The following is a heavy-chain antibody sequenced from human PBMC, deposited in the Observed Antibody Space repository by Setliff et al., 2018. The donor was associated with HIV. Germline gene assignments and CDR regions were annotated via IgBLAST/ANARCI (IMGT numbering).Heavy chain of an antibody. J-gene: IGHJ4*02. CDR3: ARDRAPIIAVPGTRGFDD. V-gene: IGHV1-18*01. CDR2: ISAYNGNT. CDR1: GYTFTSYG. D-gene: IGHD6-19*01. Sequence: ASVKVSCKASGYTFTSYGISWVRQAPGQGLEWMGWISAYNGNTNYAEQVQGRVTMTRDTSTSTAYMELRSLRSDDTAVYYCARDRAPIIAVPGTRGFDDWGQGTLVTVSS.